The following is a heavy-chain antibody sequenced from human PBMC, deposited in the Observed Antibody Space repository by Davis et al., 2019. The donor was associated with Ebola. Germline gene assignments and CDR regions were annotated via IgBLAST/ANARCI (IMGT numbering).Heavy chain of an antibody. CDR1: GNSFSGHW. V-gene: IGHV5-51*01. J-gene: IGHJ3*02. CDR3: ASLRRTITGMDDAFDM. CDR2: IYTGDSDT. Sequence: GESLKISCKDSGNSFSGHWIGWVRQMPGKGLEWMGIIYTGDSDTRYSPSFRGQVTISADKSIKTAFLQWGSLKASDTALYYCASLRRTITGMDDAFDMWGQGTMVTVSS. D-gene: IGHD2-8*02.